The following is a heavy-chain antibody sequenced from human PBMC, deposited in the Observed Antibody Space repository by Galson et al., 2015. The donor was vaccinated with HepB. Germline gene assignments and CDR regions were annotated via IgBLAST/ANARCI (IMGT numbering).Heavy chain of an antibody. V-gene: IGHV3-48*01. Sequence: SLRLSCAASGFTFSSYNMNWVRQAPGKGLEWVSYISSSSSAIYYADSLKGRFTISRDNAKSSLYQQMNSLRAEDTAVYYCARAKGAYCTGGSCYAFWGQGTLVTVSS. J-gene: IGHJ4*02. CDR1: GFTFSSYN. CDR3: ARAKGAYCTGGSCYAF. CDR2: ISSSSSAI. D-gene: IGHD2-15*01.